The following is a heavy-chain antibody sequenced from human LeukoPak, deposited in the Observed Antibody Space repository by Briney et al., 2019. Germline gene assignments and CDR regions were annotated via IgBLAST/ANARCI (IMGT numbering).Heavy chain of an antibody. D-gene: IGHD2-21*01. CDR3: ARFLIRLFWFDP. J-gene: IGHJ5*02. V-gene: IGHV1-46*01. Sequence: ASVKVSCKASGYTFTSYYMHWVRQAPRQGLEWMGIINPSGGSTSYAQKFQGRVTMTRDTSTSTVYMELSSLRSEDTAVYYCARFLIRLFWFDPWGQGTLVTVSS. CDR1: GYTFTSYY. CDR2: INPSGGST.